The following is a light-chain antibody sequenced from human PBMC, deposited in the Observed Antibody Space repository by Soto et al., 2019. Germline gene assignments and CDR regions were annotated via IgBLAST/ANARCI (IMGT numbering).Light chain of an antibody. CDR1: QSVSNN. CDR3: QQYNTWPPWT. V-gene: IGKV3-15*01. CDR2: DAS. Sequence: ILMTQSPATLSVSPGERATLSCRASQSVSNNLAWYQQKPGQAPRLLIYDASTRATGIPARFSGSGSGTEFPLTISGLLSEDFAVYYCQQYNTWPPWTFGQGTKEEIK. J-gene: IGKJ1*01.